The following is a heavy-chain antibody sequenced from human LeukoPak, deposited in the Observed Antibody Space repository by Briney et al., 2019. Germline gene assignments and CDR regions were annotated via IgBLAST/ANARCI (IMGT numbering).Heavy chain of an antibody. J-gene: IGHJ3*02. CDR2: IKEDGSEK. CDR1: GFTFSSYW. V-gene: IGHV3-7*05. D-gene: IGHD2-2*01. CDR3: AREGDCSSTSCYASDI. Sequence: GGSLRLSCAAPGFTFSSYWMSWVRQAPGKGLEWVANIKEDGSEKYYVDSVKGRFTISRDNAKKSLYLRMNSLRAEDTALYYCAREGDCSSTSCYASDIWGQGTMVTVSS.